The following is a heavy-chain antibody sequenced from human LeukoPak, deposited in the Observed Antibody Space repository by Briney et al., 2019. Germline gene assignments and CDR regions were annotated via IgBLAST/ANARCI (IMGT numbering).Heavy chain of an antibody. CDR1: GVTYGDYG. Sequence: GGSLRLSCAASGVTYGDYGMSGVRQAPGKGLEWVSGINRNGDSTGYADFVKGRFTISRDNAKNSLYLQMNSLRVDDTALYHCARKGLGGELGGFDYWGQGTLVTVSS. CDR3: ARKGLGGELGGFDY. CDR2: INRNGDST. V-gene: IGHV3-20*01. J-gene: IGHJ4*02. D-gene: IGHD1-26*01.